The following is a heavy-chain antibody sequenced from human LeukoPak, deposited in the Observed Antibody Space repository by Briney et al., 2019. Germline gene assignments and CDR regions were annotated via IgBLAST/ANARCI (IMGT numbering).Heavy chain of an antibody. CDR2: IIPIFGTA. Sequence: SVTVSCKASGGTFSSYAISWVRQAPGQGLEWMGGIIPIFGTANYAQKFQGRVTITADESTSTAYMELSSLRSEDTAVYYCARGSGRGSTSCYLAGRGSYYGCYYYGMDVWGQGTTVTVSS. CDR1: GGTFSSYA. J-gene: IGHJ6*02. V-gene: IGHV1-69*13. D-gene: IGHD2-2*01. CDR3: ARGSGRGSTSCYLAGRGSYYGCYYYGMDV.